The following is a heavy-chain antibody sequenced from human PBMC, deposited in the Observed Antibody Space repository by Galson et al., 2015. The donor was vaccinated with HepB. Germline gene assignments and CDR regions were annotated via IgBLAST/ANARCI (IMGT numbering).Heavy chain of an antibody. V-gene: IGHV3-48*01. J-gene: IGHJ2*01. CDR3: ARDETYYDILAGYLSYWYFDL. Sequence: SLRLSCAASGFTFSSYSMNWVRQAPGRGLEWVSYISSSSSTIYYADTVKGRFTITRDKAKNAQYLQMNSLRAEDTAVYYCARDETYYDILAGYLSYWYFDLWGRGTRVTVSS. CDR2: ISSSSSTI. D-gene: IGHD3-9*01. CDR1: GFTFSSYS.